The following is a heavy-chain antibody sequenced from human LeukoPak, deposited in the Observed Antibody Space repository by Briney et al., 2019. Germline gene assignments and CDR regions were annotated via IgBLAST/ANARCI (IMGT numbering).Heavy chain of an antibody. CDR3: ARDWVLSGYVLDH. Sequence: PGGSLRLYCAASGFTFSSYGMTWVRQAPGKGLEWISYISSSSSNIYYADSVKGRFTISRDNAKNSLYLQMNSVRDEDTAVYYCARDWVLSGYVLDHWGQGTLVTVSS. V-gene: IGHV3-48*02. D-gene: IGHD6-25*01. CDR2: ISSSSSNI. J-gene: IGHJ4*02. CDR1: GFTFSSYG.